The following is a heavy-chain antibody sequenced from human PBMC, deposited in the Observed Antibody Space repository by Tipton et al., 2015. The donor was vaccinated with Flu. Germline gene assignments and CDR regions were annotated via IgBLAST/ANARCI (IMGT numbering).Heavy chain of an antibody. Sequence: LRLSCTVSSGSIGSTNYFCAWIRQPPGKRLELIGSIYPSGTTYYNPSHKSRVTISVDTSKSQFSLMLRSVTAADTAVYYCARLSYYDVDLKNFYFDYWGQGALVTVSS. CDR1: SGSIGSTNYF. CDR3: ARLSYYDVDLKNFYFDY. D-gene: IGHD3-10*02. CDR2: IYPSGTT. J-gene: IGHJ4*02. V-gene: IGHV4-39*01.